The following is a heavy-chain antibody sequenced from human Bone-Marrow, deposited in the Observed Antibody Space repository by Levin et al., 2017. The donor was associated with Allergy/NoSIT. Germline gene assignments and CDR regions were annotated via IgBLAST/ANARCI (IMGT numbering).Heavy chain of an antibody. D-gene: IGHD5-18*01. J-gene: IGHJ5*02. CDR3: ARPGYSYGQYYFNP. CDR1: GYTFSAYE. Sequence: ASVKVSCKASGYTFSAYEIHWVRQAPGQGLEWMGRINPNSGGTYYAQNFQGRVTMTRDTSISTAYMDLIRLKSDDTAMYYCARPGYSYGQYYFNPWGQGTLVTVSS. CDR2: INPNSGGT. V-gene: IGHV1-2*06.